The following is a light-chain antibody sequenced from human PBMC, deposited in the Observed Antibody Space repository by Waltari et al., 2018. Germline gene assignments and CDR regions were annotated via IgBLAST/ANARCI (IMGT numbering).Light chain of an antibody. CDR1: QSMSSY. CDR3: QQSYSISALP. Sequence: DLHITQSPSSLSASLGDRVTITCRASQSMSSYLHWYQQKPGKAPKLLIYAASSLQSGVPSRFSGSGSGTDFTLTISSLQPEDFATYYCQQSYSISALPFGGGTKVEIK. J-gene: IGKJ4*01. V-gene: IGKV1-39*01. CDR2: AAS.